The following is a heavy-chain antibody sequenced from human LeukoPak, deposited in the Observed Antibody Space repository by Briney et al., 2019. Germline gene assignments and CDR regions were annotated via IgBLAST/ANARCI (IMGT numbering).Heavy chain of an antibody. V-gene: IGHV3-48*04. CDR1: GFTFSSYS. CDR3: ARDPPPKYCSGGSCYWGIFDY. D-gene: IGHD2-15*01. J-gene: IGHJ4*02. Sequence: PGGSLRLSCAASGFTFSSYSMNWVRQAPGKGLEWVSYISSSSSTIYYADSVKGRFTISRDNAKNSLYLQMNSLRAEDTAVYYCARDPPPKYCSGGSCYWGIFDYWGQGTLVTVSS. CDR2: ISSSSSTI.